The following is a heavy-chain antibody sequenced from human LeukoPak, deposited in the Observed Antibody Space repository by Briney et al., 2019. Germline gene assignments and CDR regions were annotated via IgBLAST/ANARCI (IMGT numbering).Heavy chain of an antibody. V-gene: IGHV3-30*07. CDR1: GFTFSSYA. D-gene: IGHD3-10*01. J-gene: IGHJ4*02. Sequence: GGSLRLSCAASGFTFSSYAMHWVRQAPGKGLEWVAVISYDGSNKYYADSVKDRFTISRDNAKNTLYLHMNSLRAEDTAMYYCARDVAGAGSHWGQGTLVTVSS. CDR2: ISYDGSNK. CDR3: ARDVAGAGSH.